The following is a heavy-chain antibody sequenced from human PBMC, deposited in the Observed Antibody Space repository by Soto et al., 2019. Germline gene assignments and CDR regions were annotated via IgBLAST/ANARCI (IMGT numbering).Heavy chain of an antibody. CDR1: GFTFSNAW. CDR3: TTDRAYSGSYYYFDY. D-gene: IGHD1-26*01. Sequence: GGALRLSCAASGFTFSNAWMSWVRQAPGKGLEWVGRIKSKTDGGTTDYAAPVKGRFTISRDDSKNTLYLQMNSLKTEDAAVYYCTTDRAYSGSYYYFDYWGQGTLVTVSS. CDR2: IKSKTDGGTT. V-gene: IGHV3-15*01. J-gene: IGHJ4*02.